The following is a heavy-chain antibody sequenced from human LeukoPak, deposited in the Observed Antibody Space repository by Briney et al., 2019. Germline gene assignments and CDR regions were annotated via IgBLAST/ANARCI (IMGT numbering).Heavy chain of an antibody. D-gene: IGHD3-22*01. V-gene: IGHV3-23*01. CDR3: ARDSDSSAYYYLGTFDI. CDR1: GFTFSSYA. J-gene: IGHJ3*02. CDR2: ISGSGGST. Sequence: GGSLRLSCAASGFTFSSYAMSWVRQAPGKGLEWVSAISGSGGSTYYADSVKGRFTISRDNSKNTLYLQMNSLRAEDTAVYYCARDSDSSAYYYLGTFDIWGQGTMVTVSS.